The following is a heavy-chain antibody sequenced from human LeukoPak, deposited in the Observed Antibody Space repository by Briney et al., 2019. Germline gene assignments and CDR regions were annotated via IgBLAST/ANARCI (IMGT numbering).Heavy chain of an antibody. J-gene: IGHJ4*02. CDR2: INKDGGEK. Sequence: PEGSLRLSCAASGFTFSSYWMSWVRQAPGKGLGWVANINKDGGEKYYVDSVKGRFTISRDNAKNSLYLQMNSLRADDTAVYYCVKDSPPRYSGSPPAYWGQGTLVTVSS. CDR3: VKDSPPRYSGSPPAY. CDR1: GFTFSSYW. V-gene: IGHV3-7*03. D-gene: IGHD1-26*01.